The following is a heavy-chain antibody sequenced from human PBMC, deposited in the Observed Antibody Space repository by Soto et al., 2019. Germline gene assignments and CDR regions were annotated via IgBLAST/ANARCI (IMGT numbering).Heavy chain of an antibody. CDR1: GFTFSSYA. D-gene: IGHD3-16*01. V-gene: IGHV3-30-3*01. J-gene: IGHJ6*02. CDR3: ARDRAGLGELQYYYYYGMDV. Sequence: GGSLRLSCAASGFTFSSYAMHWVRQAPGKGLEWVAVISYDGSNKYYADSVKGRFTISRDNSKNTLYLQMNSLRAEDTAVYYCARDRAGLGELQYYYYYGMDVRGQLTTVTVCS. CDR2: ISYDGSNK.